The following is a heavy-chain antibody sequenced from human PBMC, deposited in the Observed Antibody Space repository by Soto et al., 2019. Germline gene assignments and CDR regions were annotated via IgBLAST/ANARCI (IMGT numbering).Heavy chain of an antibody. CDR2: INHSGST. CDR3: ARSGYLIDLDY. V-gene: IGHV4-34*01. D-gene: IGHD3-22*01. Sequence: ETLSLTCAVYGGSFSGYYWSWIRQPPGKGLEWIGEINHSGSTNYNPSLKSRVTISVDTSKNQFSLKLSSVTAADTAVYYCARSGYLIDLDYWGQGTLVTVSS. CDR1: GGSFSGYY. J-gene: IGHJ4*02.